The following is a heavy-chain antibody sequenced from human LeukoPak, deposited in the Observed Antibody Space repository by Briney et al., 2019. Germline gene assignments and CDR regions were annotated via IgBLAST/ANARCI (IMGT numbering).Heavy chain of an antibody. CDR1: GGSISGSSYY. J-gene: IGHJ3*02. CDR3: ARPKVAGTGLDAFDI. Sequence: PSETLSLTCTVSGGSISGSSYYWGWIRQPPGKGLEWIGSIYYSGSTYYNPSLKSRVTISVDTSKNQFSLKLSSVTAADTAVYYCARPKVAGTGLDAFDIWGQGTMVTVSS. CDR2: IYYSGST. V-gene: IGHV4-39*01. D-gene: IGHD6-19*01.